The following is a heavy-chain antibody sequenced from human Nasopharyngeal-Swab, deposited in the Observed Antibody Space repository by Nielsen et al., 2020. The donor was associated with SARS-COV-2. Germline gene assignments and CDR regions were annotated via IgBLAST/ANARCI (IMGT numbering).Heavy chain of an antibody. CDR1: GFTFSAHY. Sequence: GGSLRLSCAASGFTFSAHYMDWVRQAPGKGLEWVGRIRKKANSYTTEYAASVKGRFTISRDDSKNSLYLQMSSLRTEDTALYYCARDLSSIWTSGLGVWGQGTTVIVSS. CDR3: ARDLSSIWTSGLGV. CDR2: IRKKANSYTT. D-gene: IGHD6-13*01. J-gene: IGHJ6*02. V-gene: IGHV3-72*01.